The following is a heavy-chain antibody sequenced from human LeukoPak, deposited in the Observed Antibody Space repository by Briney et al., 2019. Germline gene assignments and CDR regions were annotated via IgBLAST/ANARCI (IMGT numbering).Heavy chain of an antibody. CDR3: ARGGDYYDSSGYLRY. CDR1: GYSISSGYY. V-gene: IGHV4-38-2*02. J-gene: IGHJ4*02. Sequence: SETLSLTCTVSGYSISSGYYWGWIRQPPGKGLEWIGYIYYSGSINYNPSLKSRVTISVDTSKNQFSLKLSSVTAADTAVYYCARGGDYYDSSGYLRYWGQGTLVTVSS. CDR2: IYYSGSI. D-gene: IGHD3-22*01.